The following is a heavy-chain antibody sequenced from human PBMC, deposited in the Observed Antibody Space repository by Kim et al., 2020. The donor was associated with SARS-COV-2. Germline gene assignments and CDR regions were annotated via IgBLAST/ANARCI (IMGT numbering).Heavy chain of an antibody. V-gene: IGHV4-31*03. J-gene: IGHJ4*02. CDR2: IYYSGST. D-gene: IGHD5-12*01. CDR1: GGSISSGGYY. Sequence: PSETLSLTCTVSGGSISSGGYYWSWIRQHPGKGLEWIGYIYYSGSTYYNPSLKSRVTISVDTSKNQFSLKLSSVTAADTAVYYCARGVAEMATITSTPFDYWGQGTLVTVSS. CDR3: ARGVAEMATITSTPFDY.